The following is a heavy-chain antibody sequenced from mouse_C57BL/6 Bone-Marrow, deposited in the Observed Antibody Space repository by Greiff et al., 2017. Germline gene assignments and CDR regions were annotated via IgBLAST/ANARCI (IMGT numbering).Heavy chain of an antibody. D-gene: IGHD1-1*01. V-gene: IGHV1-19*01. CDR3: ARYGYEAMDY. Sequence: VQLQQSGPVLVKPGASVKMSCKASGYTFTDYYMNWVKQSHGKSLEWIGVINPYNGGTSYNQKFKGKATLTVDKSSSTAYMELNSLTSEDSAVYYCARYGYEAMDYWGQGTSVTGSS. CDR2: INPYNGGT. CDR1: GYTFTDYY. J-gene: IGHJ4*01.